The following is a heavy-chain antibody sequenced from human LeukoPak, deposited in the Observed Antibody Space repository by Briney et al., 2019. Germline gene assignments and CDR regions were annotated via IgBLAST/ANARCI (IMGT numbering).Heavy chain of an antibody. CDR1: GFTFSSYS. V-gene: IGHV3-21*01. Sequence: KPGGSLRLSCAASGFTFSSYSMNWVRQAPGKGLEWVSSISSSSSYIYYADSVKGRFTISRDNSKNTLYLQMNSLRAEDTAVYYCAKDHLDSNYGSGSYYMGYWGQGTLVTVSS. D-gene: IGHD3-10*01. CDR3: AKDHLDSNYGSGSYYMGY. CDR2: ISSSSSYI. J-gene: IGHJ4*02.